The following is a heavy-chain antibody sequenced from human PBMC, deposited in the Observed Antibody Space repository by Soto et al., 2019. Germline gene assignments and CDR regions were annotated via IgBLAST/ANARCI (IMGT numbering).Heavy chain of an antibody. Sequence: QVQLQESGPGLVKPSETLSLTCTVSGGSVSSGSYYWSWIRQPPGKGMACIGYSYYSGSTNYNPSLKSRVNISVDTSKNLFTLTLSSATAADTAVYYCARGDIVVVPAAIYYYYYGMDVWGQGTTVTVSS. CDR1: GGSVSSGSYY. J-gene: IGHJ6*02. D-gene: IGHD2-2*02. CDR2: SYYSGST. V-gene: IGHV4-61*01. CDR3: ARGDIVVVPAAIYYYYYGMDV.